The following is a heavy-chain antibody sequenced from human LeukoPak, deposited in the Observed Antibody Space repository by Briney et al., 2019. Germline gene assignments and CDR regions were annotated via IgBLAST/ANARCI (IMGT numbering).Heavy chain of an antibody. CDR1: GYTFTGYS. CDR2: INPDSGAT. J-gene: IGHJ4*02. Sequence: ASVKVSCKASGYTFTGYSMHWVRQAPGQGLEWMAWINPDSGATKYAQKFQGRVTMTRDTSISTAYMELSRLRSDDTAVYYCARGRRYSGPIDYWGQGTLVTVSS. V-gene: IGHV1-2*02. D-gene: IGHD6-13*01. CDR3: ARGRRYSGPIDY.